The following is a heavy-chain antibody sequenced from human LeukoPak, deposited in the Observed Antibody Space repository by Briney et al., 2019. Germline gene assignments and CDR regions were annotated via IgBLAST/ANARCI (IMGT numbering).Heavy chain of an antibody. CDR3: ARDGTPMAAAGWVYFDQ. CDR2: ITSSGNPA. CDR1: GLGFSIYE. V-gene: IGHV3-48*03. Sequence: AGTLCLSSAASGLGFSIYEMNRGSQKPGKGLEWLAYITSSGNPAHSAASAKGRFTISRDNTKNSLYLQMNSLRVEDTATYYCARDGTPMAAAGWVYFDQWGQGTLVTVSS. D-gene: IGHD6-13*01. J-gene: IGHJ4*02.